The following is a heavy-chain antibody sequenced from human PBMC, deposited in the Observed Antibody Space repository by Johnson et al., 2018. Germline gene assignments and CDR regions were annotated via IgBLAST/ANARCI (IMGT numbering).Heavy chain of an antibody. Sequence: EVRLLESGGGLVQPGGSLRLSCAASGFTFSSSWMHWVRQAPGKGLVWVSHINSDGSITSQVDSVKGRFTISRDNSKNTLYLQMNSRRAEDPAVYYCARGEGHHHYAMDVWGQGTTVTVSS. J-gene: IGHJ6*02. CDR2: INSDGSIT. CDR3: ARGEGHHHYAMDV. CDR1: GFTFSSSW. V-gene: IGHV3-74*01. D-gene: IGHD1-14*01.